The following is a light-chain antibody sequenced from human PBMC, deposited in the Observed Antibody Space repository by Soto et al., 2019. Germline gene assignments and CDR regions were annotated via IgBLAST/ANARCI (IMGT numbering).Light chain of an antibody. CDR2: TNT. CDR1: SSNIGSNP. V-gene: IGLV1-44*01. Sequence: QSVLTQPPSASGTPGQSVTISCSGGSSNIGSNPVSWYQHVPGTAPKLLIHTNTQRPLGVPVRFSGSKSGTSASLAISGLQSEDEADYYCAAWEYTFYVFGRGTKVTVL. J-gene: IGLJ1*01. CDR3: AAWEYTFYV.